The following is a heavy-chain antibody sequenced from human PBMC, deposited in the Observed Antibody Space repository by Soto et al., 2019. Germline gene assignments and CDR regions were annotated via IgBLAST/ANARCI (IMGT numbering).Heavy chain of an antibody. D-gene: IGHD2-21*01. Sequence: EVHLVESGGTLVQPGGSLRLSCAASGFTFDTYWMNWVRQAPGKGPERLSGINSDGTISSYEDSVKGRFTISRDNASNTLSLQMNSLRADDTAVYYCARLSGDHSAFFSYGMDAWGQGTTVTVSS. CDR2: INSDGTIS. CDR3: ARLSGDHSAFFSYGMDA. CDR1: GFTFDTYW. V-gene: IGHV3-74*01. J-gene: IGHJ6*02.